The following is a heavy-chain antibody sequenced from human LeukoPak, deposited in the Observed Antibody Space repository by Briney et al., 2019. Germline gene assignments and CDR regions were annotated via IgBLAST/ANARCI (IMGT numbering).Heavy chain of an antibody. Sequence: PGGSLRLSCAASGFMFSKSWMHWVRQVPGKGLVWVARIYNDGSTTNYADSVKGRFTISRDNSKNTLYLQMNSLRAEDTAVYYCARSSDNWGQGTLVTVSS. CDR2: IYNDGSTT. V-gene: IGHV3-74*01. J-gene: IGHJ4*02. CDR1: GFMFSKSW. CDR3: ARSSDN.